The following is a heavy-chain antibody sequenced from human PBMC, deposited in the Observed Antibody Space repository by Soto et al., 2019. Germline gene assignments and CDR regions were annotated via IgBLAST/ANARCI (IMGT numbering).Heavy chain of an antibody. D-gene: IGHD3-10*01. CDR3: ARYGVLLWFGEQNYYGMDV. J-gene: IGHJ6*02. CDR1: GGSISSGGYY. CDR2: IYYSGST. Sequence: SETLSLTCTVSGGSISSGGYYWSWIRQHPGKGLEWIGYIYYSGSTYYNPSLKSRVTISVDTSKNQFSLRLSSVTAADTAVYYCARYGVLLWFGEQNYYGMDVWGQGTTVTVSS. V-gene: IGHV4-31*03.